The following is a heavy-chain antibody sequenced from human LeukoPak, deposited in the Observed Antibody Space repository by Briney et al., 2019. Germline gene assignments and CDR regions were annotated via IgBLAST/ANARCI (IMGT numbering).Heavy chain of an antibody. Sequence: ASVTVSCTASGYTFSNFDINWVRQATGHGPEGMGWMNPESGNTGYAQKFQGRVTMTRDSSKSTAYMELISLRFEDTAIYYCTRAIRHQLLSDYWGQGTLVTVSS. V-gene: IGHV1-8*01. CDR1: GYTFSNFD. CDR3: TRAIRHQLLSDY. CDR2: MNPESGNT. J-gene: IGHJ4*02. D-gene: IGHD2-2*01.